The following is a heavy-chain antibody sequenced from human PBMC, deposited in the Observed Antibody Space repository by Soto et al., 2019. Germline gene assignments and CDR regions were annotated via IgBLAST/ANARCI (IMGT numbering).Heavy chain of an antibody. J-gene: IGHJ4*01. V-gene: IGHV3-30*18. D-gene: IGHD6-19*01. CDR1: GFTFNKYG. Sequence: GGSLRLSCVASGFTFNKYGIHWVRQAPGKGLEWVAVVSSDGNTKYYADSVKGRFTISRDNSKNTLYLQMDSLRPEDTAVYYCAKEIAVAGDFDYWGHGTLVT. CDR3: AKEIAVAGDFDY. CDR2: VSSDGNTK.